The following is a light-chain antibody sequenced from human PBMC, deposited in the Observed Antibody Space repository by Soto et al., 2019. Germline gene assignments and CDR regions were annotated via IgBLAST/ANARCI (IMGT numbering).Light chain of an antibody. V-gene: IGKV2-28*01. Sequence: DIALTQSPLSLPVTPGESASISCRSSQSLLHSNGKNFLDWYVQKSGQSPQLLNYLGSQRASGVPDKFSGSGSGADFTLKISKVEAEDGGIYYFMQALQTHSTFGQGTKLERK. J-gene: IGKJ2*01. CDR3: MQALQTHST. CDR2: LGS. CDR1: QSLLHSNGKNF.